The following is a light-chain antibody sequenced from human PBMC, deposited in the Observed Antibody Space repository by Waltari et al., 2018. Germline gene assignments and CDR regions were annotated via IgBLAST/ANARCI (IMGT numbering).Light chain of an antibody. Sequence: DIQMTQSPSSLSASVGDTLTITCQASQDIGNNLNWYQQKPGRAPKLLIYRTSSLQSEIPSRLSGSGSGTIFALTIISLQPEDFATYYCQQGFSDPWTFGQGTQVEL. CDR3: QQGFSDPWT. CDR1: QDIGNN. J-gene: IGKJ1*01. V-gene: IGKV1-16*01. CDR2: RTS.